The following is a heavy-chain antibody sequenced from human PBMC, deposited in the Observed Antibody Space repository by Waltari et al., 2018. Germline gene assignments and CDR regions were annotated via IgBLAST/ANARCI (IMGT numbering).Heavy chain of an antibody. V-gene: IGHV4-4*02. J-gene: IGHJ6*02. CDR3: ARVLLLQTFRGMEV. CDR2: IYQDGTA. D-gene: IGHD3-22*01. CDR1: GGFISSSHW. Sequence: QVQLQESGPGLVKPSGTLSLTCGVSGGFISSSHWWSWVRQSPGKGLEWIGEIYQDGTAKYSRSLESGVTISVDKPNTQFSLELSSGTAADTAGYYCARVLLLQTFRGMEVWGQGTTVTVSS.